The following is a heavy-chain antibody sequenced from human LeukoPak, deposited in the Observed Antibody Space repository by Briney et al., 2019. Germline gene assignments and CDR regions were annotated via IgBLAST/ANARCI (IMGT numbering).Heavy chain of an antibody. CDR1: GLTFSTYR. Sequence: GGSLRLSCAASGLTFSTYRMSWVRQAPGKRLEWVSSITSGSRYIYNADSVKGRFTISRDNAKNSLYLQMNSLRAEDTAVYYCARAVAGTVFWGQGTLVTVSS. J-gene: IGHJ4*02. CDR2: ITSGSRYI. D-gene: IGHD6-19*01. CDR3: ARAVAGTVF. V-gene: IGHV3-21*01.